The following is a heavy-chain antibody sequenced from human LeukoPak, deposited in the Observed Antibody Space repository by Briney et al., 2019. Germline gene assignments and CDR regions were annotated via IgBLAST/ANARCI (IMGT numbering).Heavy chain of an antibody. V-gene: IGHV1-69*01. CDR2: IIPIFGTA. Sequence: SVKVSCKASGGTFSSYAISWVRQAPGQGLGWMGGIIPIFGTANYAQKFQGRVTITADESTSTAYMELSSLRSEDTAVYYCASIRTMVREGGYSAFDIWGQGTMVTVSS. CDR1: GGTFSSYA. CDR3: ASIRTMVREGGYSAFDI. D-gene: IGHD3-10*01. J-gene: IGHJ3*02.